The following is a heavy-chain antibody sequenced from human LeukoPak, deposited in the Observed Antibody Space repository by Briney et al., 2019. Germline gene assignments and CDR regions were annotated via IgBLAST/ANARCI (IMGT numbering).Heavy chain of an antibody. D-gene: IGHD3-22*01. V-gene: IGHV3-23*01. CDR1: GFTFSSYA. CDR2: ISGSGGST. J-gene: IGHJ6*02. Sequence: GGSLRLSCAASGFTFSSYAMSWVRQAPGKGLEWVSAISGSGGSTYYADSVKGRFTISRDNPKNTLYLQMNSLRAEDTAVYYCAKDFGDYYDSSGYLYYYYYYGMDVWGQGTTVTVSS. CDR3: AKDFGDYYDSSGYLYYYYYYGMDV.